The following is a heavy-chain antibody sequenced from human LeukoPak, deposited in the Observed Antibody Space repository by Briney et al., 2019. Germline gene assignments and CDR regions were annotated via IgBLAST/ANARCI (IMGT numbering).Heavy chain of an antibody. V-gene: IGHV3-15*01. D-gene: IGHD2-2*02. Sequence: GGSLRLSCAAPGFTFSNAWMSWVRQAPGKGLEWVGRIKSKTDGGTTDYAAPVKGRFTISRDDSKNTLYLQMNSLKTEDTAVYYCTTGRGGYCSSTSCYIGAFDIWGQGTMVTVSS. J-gene: IGHJ3*02. CDR1: GFTFSNAW. CDR3: TTGRGGYCSSTSCYIGAFDI. CDR2: IKSKTDGGTT.